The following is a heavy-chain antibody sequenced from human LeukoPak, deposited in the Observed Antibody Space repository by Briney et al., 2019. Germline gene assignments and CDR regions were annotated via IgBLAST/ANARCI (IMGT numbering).Heavy chain of an antibody. Sequence: PGGSLRLSCAASGFTFSSYPMTWVRQAPGKGLEWVSAISGSGGTTYYADSVKGRFTISRDNSKNTLFLQLNSLRAEDTAVYYCAKGPYYYASGQSFAYWGQGTLVTVSS. CDR3: AKGPYYYASGQSFAY. CDR1: GFTFSSYP. J-gene: IGHJ4*02. V-gene: IGHV3-23*01. D-gene: IGHD3-10*01. CDR2: ISGSGGTT.